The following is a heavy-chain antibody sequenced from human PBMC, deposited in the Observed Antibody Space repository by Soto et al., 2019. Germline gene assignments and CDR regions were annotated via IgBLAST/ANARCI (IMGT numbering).Heavy chain of an antibody. Sequence: GESLKISCRGSGYSFTSYWIGWVRQMPGKGLEWMGIIYPGDSDTRYSPSFQGQVTISADKSISTAYLQWSSLKASDTAMYYCARPLEQLGGEVDYWGQGTLVTVSS. V-gene: IGHV5-51*01. CDR2: IYPGDSDT. CDR3: ARPLEQLGGEVDY. CDR1: GYSFTSYW. D-gene: IGHD6-6*01. J-gene: IGHJ4*02.